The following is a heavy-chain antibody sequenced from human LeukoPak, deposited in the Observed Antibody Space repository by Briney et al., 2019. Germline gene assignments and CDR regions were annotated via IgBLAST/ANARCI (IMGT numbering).Heavy chain of an antibody. V-gene: IGHV3-21*01. D-gene: IGHD5-12*01. CDR1: GFTFSTYA. Sequence: GGSLRLSCAASGFTFSTYAISWVRQAPGKGLEWVSCISSTSNYIFYADSVRGRFTISRDNAKNSLYLQMNSLRAEDTAVYYCARDSGYGFDYWGQGTLVTVSS. CDR2: ISSTSNYI. J-gene: IGHJ4*02. CDR3: ARDSGYGFDY.